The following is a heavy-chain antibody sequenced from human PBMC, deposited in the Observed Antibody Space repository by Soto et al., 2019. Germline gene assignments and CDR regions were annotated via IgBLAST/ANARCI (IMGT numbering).Heavy chain of an antibody. D-gene: IGHD1-1*01. CDR2: ISFDGSNK. Sequence: QVQLVESGGGVVQPGRSLRLSCAASGFTFSSFGMHWVRQAPGKGLEWVAVISFDGSNKYYADSVMGRFTISRDNSKNTLSLQMNSLKAEDTAVYYCAKDTSKYSNNWPAYYGLDVWGQGTTVTVSS. CDR1: GFTFSSFG. V-gene: IGHV3-30*18. CDR3: AKDTSKYSNNWPAYYGLDV. J-gene: IGHJ6*02.